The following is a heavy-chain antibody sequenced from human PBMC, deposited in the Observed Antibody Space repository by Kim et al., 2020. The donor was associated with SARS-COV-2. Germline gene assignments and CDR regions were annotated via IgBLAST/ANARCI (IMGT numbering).Heavy chain of an antibody. CDR3: ARGAAAGPFDY. V-gene: IGHV6-1*01. J-gene: IGHJ4*02. D-gene: IGHD6-13*01. Sequence: DYAVSVKSRITTTPATSKNRFSLQLNSVTPEDTAVYYCARGAAAGPFDYWGQGTLVTVSS.